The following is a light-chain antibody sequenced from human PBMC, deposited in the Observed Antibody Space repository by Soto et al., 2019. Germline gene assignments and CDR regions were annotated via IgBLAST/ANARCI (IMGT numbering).Light chain of an antibody. CDR3: QQYGTSPYS. Sequence: EIVLTQSPGTLSLSPGERATLSCRASQSVTSNYLAWYQQKPGQAPRLLICDASSRATGTPDRFSGSGSGTDFTLTIARLEPEDFAVYYCQQYGTSPYSFGQGTKLEIK. CDR2: DAS. J-gene: IGKJ2*01. CDR1: QSVTSNY. V-gene: IGKV3-20*01.